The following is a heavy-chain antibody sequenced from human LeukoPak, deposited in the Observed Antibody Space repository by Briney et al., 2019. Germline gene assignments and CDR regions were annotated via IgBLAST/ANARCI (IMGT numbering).Heavy chain of an antibody. CDR1: GFTLSSYA. CDR2: ISGSGDST. Sequence: GGSLRLSCAASGFTLSSYAMSWVRQAPGKGLEWVSAISGSGDSTYYADSVKGRFTISRDNSKNTLYLQMNSLRAEDTAVYYCAKDWYITGTTLLFDYWSQGTLVTVSS. CDR3: AKDWYITGTTLLFDY. D-gene: IGHD1-20*01. V-gene: IGHV3-23*01. J-gene: IGHJ4*02.